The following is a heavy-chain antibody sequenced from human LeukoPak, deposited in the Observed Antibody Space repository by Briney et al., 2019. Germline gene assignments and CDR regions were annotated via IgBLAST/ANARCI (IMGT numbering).Heavy chain of an antibody. D-gene: IGHD6-19*01. V-gene: IGHV4-34*01. J-gene: IGHJ4*02. CDR1: GGSFSGYY. CDR3: ARWTIRRPSRIAVAGTKAFDY. CDR2: INHSGST. Sequence: SETLSLTCAVYGGSFSGYYWSWIRQPPGKGLEWIGEINHSGSTNYNPSLKSRVTISVDTSKNQFSLKLSSVTAADTAVYYCARWTIRRPSRIAVAGTKAFDYWGQGTLVTVSS.